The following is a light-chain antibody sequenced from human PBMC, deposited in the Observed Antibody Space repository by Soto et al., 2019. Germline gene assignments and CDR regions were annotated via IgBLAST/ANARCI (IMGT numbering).Light chain of an antibody. CDR3: QSYDISLHNYV. CDR2: GDN. Sequence: VLTQPPSVSGAPGQRVSISCTGSTSNIGAPYDVHWYQHLPGTAPKLLIYGDNNRPSGVPDRFSGSKSGTSASLAITRLQAEDGADYYCQSYDISLHNYVFGTGTKVTVL. V-gene: IGLV1-40*01. J-gene: IGLJ1*01. CDR1: TSNIGAPYD.